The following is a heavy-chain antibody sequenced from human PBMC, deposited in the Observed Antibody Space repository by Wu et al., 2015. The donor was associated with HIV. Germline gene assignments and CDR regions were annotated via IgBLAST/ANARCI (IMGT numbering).Heavy chain of an antibody. J-gene: IGHJ4*02. CDR1: GFVFITYG. CDR2: ISAYNGHT. Sequence: QVQVVQSGAEVKKPGASVKVSCKTSGFVFITYGIGWVRQAPGQGLEWMGWISAYNGHTNYAQKFQDRITMTTDTSTRTAYMELRTLRFDDTAVYYCAREQDTRGNSGWQTFDYWGQGTLVTVSS. CDR3: AREQDTRGNSGWQTFDY. V-gene: IGHV1-18*04. D-gene: IGHD6-19*01.